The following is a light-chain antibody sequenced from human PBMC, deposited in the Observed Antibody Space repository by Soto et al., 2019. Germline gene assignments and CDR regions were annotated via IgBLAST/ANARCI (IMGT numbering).Light chain of an antibody. CDR3: NSYTTSSTWV. CDR2: EVS. CDR1: SSDVGAYNY. Sequence: QSVLTQPASVSGSPGQSITISCTGTSSDVGAYNYVSWYQQYPGKAPKLMIYEVSNRPSGVSNRFSGSKSGNTASLTISGLQAEDEADYYCNSYTTSSTWVFGGGTKLTVL. J-gene: IGLJ3*02. V-gene: IGLV2-14*01.